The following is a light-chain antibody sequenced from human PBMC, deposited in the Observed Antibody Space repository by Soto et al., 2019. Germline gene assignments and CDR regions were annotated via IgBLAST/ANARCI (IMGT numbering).Light chain of an antibody. CDR1: QSVSRY. Sequence: EIVLTQSPATLSLSPGERATLSCRASQSVSRYLAWYQQKPGQAPRLLIYGASSRATGIPDRFSGSGSGTDFTLTITRLEPEDFAVYYCQQYGSSPPMTFGQGTKVDI. CDR2: GAS. J-gene: IGKJ1*01. V-gene: IGKV3-20*01. CDR3: QQYGSSPPMT.